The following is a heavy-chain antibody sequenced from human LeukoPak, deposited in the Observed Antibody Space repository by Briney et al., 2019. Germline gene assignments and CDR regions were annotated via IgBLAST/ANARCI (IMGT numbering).Heavy chain of an antibody. CDR1: GYTFTSYA. V-gene: IGHV7-4-1*02. Sequence: ASVKVSCKASGYTFTSYAMNWVRQAPGQGLEWMGWINTNAGNPTYAQGFTGRFVFSLDTSVSTAYLQISSLKAEDTAVYYCARGGGEWLSYYYYYGMDVWGQGTTVTVSS. CDR2: INTNAGNP. J-gene: IGHJ6*02. D-gene: IGHD3-3*01. CDR3: ARGGGEWLSYYYYYGMDV.